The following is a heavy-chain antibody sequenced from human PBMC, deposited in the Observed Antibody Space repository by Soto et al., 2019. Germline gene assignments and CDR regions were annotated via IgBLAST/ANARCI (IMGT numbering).Heavy chain of an antibody. CDR1: GYPFATYL. V-gene: IGHV5-51*01. Sequence: PGESLKISCPGSGYPFATYLIGWVRQMPGKGLEWMGIIYPGDSNTRYSPSFEGQVTMSADKSISTAYLQWSSLKASDTAMYYCARTYYGSEPDLDYWGQGTLVTVSS. D-gene: IGHD3-10*01. CDR3: ARTYYGSEPDLDY. J-gene: IGHJ4*02. CDR2: IYPGDSNT.